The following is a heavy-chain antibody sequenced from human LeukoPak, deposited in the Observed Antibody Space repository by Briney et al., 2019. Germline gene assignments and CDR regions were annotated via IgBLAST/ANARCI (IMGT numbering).Heavy chain of an antibody. CDR2: IYPNSGGT. Sequence: ASVKVSCKASAYTFTGYYMHWVRQAPGQGLEWMGWIYPNSGGTNYAQKFQGRVTMTRDTSISTAYMELSRLRSDDTAVYYCARDHSDLAPYSWFDPWGQGTLVTISS. D-gene: IGHD2-21*01. CDR3: ARDHSDLAPYSWFDP. CDR1: AYTFTGYY. V-gene: IGHV1-2*02. J-gene: IGHJ5*02.